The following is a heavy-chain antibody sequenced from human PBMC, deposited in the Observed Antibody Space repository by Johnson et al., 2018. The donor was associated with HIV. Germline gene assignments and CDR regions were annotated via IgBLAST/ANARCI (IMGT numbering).Heavy chain of an antibody. CDR2: ISYDGSNK. Sequence: QVQLVESGRRGPAWRSLRLSCAASGFTFSKNYMSWVRQAPGKGLEWVAFISYDGSNKYYADSVQGQFTISRDNSKNTLFLHMNSLGADDTAVYYCAKYRDYDRGGCSEAFDIWGQGTMVTVSS. CDR1: GFTFSKNY. V-gene: IGHV3-30*18. CDR3: AKYRDYDRGGCSEAFDI. D-gene: IGHD3-22*01. J-gene: IGHJ3*02.